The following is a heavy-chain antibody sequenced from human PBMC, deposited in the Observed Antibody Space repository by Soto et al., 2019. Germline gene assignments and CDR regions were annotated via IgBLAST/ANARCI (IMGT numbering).Heavy chain of an antibody. CDR1: GGSISNHY. V-gene: IGHV4-59*11. J-gene: IGHJ4*02. CDR3: TRANWYCEY. D-gene: IGHD7-27*01. CDR2: IYYNGNT. Sequence: HVQLQESGPGLVKPLETLSLTCSVSGGSISNHYWSWIRQPPGKGLEWIGYIYYNGNTNYNPSLKSRVSMSVDTFRNQISLKSTTVTAADTAVYYCTRANWYCEYWGQGTLVTVSS.